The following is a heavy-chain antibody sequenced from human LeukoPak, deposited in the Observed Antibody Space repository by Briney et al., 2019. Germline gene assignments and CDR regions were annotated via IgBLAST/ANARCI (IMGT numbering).Heavy chain of an antibody. CDR3: ARIIVARPVLGAFDI. CDR2: IYWNDDK. V-gene: IGHV2-5*01. Sequence: ESGPTLVNPTQTLTLTCTFSGFSLSTSGVGVGWIRQPPGKALEWLALIYWNDDKSYSPSLKSRLTITKDTSKNQVVLTMTNMDPVDTATYYCARIIVARPVLGAFDIWGQGTMVTVSS. D-gene: IGHD6-6*01. J-gene: IGHJ3*02. CDR1: GFSLSTSGVG.